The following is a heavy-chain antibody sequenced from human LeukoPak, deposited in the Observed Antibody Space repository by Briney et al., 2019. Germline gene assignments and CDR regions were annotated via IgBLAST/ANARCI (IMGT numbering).Heavy chain of an antibody. CDR3: ARKYSGYDGLRY. J-gene: IGHJ4*02. D-gene: IGHD5-12*01. V-gene: IGHV4-4*02. CDR2: IYHSGST. CDR1: GGSISSRNW. Sequence: SGTLSLTCAVSGGSISSRNWWSWVRQPPGKGLEWIGEIYHSGSTNYNPSPKTRVTISVDKSKNQFSLKLSSVTAADTAVYYCARKYSGYDGLRYWGQGTLVTVSS.